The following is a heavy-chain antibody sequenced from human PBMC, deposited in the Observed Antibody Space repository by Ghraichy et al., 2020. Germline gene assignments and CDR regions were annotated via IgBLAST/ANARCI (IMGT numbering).Heavy chain of an antibody. CDR3: ARRGYGYNWFDP. J-gene: IGHJ5*02. CDR2: IYYTGPT. D-gene: IGHD5-18*01. Sequence: SETLSLTCAVSGGSVTSSSYYWGWIRQPPGKGLEWIGTIYYTGPTFYNPSLKSRVAISIDTSKNQFSLRLTSVTATDTAGDYCARRGYGYNWFDPWGQGTLVTVSS. V-gene: IGHV4-39*01. CDR1: GGSVTSSSYY.